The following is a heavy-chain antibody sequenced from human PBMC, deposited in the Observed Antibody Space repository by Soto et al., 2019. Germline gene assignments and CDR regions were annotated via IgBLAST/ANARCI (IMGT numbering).Heavy chain of an antibody. V-gene: IGHV4-59*01. D-gene: IGHD4-17*01. J-gene: IGHJ6*02. CDR3: ARDNDYGVFHNGLDV. Sequence: SETLSLTCTVAGGSISSYYWSWIRQPPGKGLEWIGYIYYSGSTNYNPSLKSRVTISVDTSKNQFSLKLSSVTAADTAVYYCARDNDYGVFHNGLDVWGQGTTVTVS. CDR1: GGSISSYY. CDR2: IYYSGST.